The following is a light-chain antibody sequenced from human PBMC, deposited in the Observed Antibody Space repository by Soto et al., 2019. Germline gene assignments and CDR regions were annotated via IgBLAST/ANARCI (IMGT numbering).Light chain of an antibody. Sequence: ETVLTQSPGTLSLSQGERSTLSCRAIQSVSSSSLAWYQQRPGQAPRLLIYGTSSRATGIPDRFSGSGSGTDFTLTISRLEPEDFAVYFCQRYGSSPLITFGQGTRLEIK. CDR1: QSVSSSS. V-gene: IGKV3-20*01. CDR2: GTS. CDR3: QRYGSSPLIT. J-gene: IGKJ5*01.